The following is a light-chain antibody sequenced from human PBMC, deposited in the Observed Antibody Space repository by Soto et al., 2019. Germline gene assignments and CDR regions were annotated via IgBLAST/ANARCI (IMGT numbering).Light chain of an antibody. V-gene: IGKV3-20*01. J-gene: IGKJ1*01. CDR1: QSVSSSY. CDR2: GAS. CDR3: QQFGSSSWT. Sequence: ESVLTQSPGTLSFSPGEKATLSCRASQSVSSSYLAWYQQKPGQAPRLLIYGASSRATGIPDRFSGSGSGTDFPLTVSRLEPEDLAVYYCQQFGSSSWTFGQGTKVEIK.